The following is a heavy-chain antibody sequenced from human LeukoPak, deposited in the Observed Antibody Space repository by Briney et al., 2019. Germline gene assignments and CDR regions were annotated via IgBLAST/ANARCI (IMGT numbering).Heavy chain of an antibody. J-gene: IGHJ3*02. V-gene: IGHV4-30-4*01. CDR1: GGSISSGDYY. CDR3: ARDPHYDILIGGDDAFDI. Sequence: SETLSLSCTVSGGSISSGDYYWSWIRQPPGKGLEWIGYIYYSGSTYYNPSLKSRVTISVDTSKNQFSLKLSSVTAADTAVYYCARDPHYDILIGGDDAFDIWGQGTMVTVSS. D-gene: IGHD3-9*01. CDR2: IYYSGST.